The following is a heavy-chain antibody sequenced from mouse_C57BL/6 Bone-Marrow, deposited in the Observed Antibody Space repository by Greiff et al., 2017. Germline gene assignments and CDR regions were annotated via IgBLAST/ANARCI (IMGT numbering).Heavy chain of an antibody. CDR3: ARGYDYDYAMDY. J-gene: IGHJ4*01. V-gene: IGHV1-39*01. CDR2: INPNYGTT. CDR1: GYSFTDYN. Sequence: VQLQQSGPELVKPGASVKISCKASGYSFTDYNMNWVKQSNGKSLEWLGVINPNYGTTSYNQKFKGKATLTVYQSSSTAYMQLDSLTSEDSAVYYGARGYDYDYAMDYWGQGTSVTVSS. D-gene: IGHD2-4*01.